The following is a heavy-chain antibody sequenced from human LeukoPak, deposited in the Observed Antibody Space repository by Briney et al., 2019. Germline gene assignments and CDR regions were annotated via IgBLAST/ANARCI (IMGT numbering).Heavy chain of an antibody. CDR2: ISGSGGRT. D-gene: IGHD3-10*01. J-gene: IGHJ4*02. CDR3: AKCIVVGEYFDY. V-gene: IGHV3-23*01. CDR1: GFTFTSYA. Sequence: GGSLRLSCAAAGFTFTSYAMSWVRQAPGKGLEWVSDISGSGGRTYHADSVKGRFTISRDNSKNTLYLQMNSLRAEDTAVYYCAKCIVVGEYFDYWGQGTLVTVSS.